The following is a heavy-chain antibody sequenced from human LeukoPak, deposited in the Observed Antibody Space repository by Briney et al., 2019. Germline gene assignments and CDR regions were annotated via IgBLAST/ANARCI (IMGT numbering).Heavy chain of an antibody. D-gene: IGHD2-2*01. J-gene: IGHJ6*02. V-gene: IGHV4-59*08. CDR2: IYYSGST. CDR3: ARVGCSSTSCYEGDYYYYGMDV. CDR1: GGSMSGYY. Sequence: SETLSLTCTVSGGSMSGYYWSWIRQPPGKGLEWIGYIYYSGSTNYNPSLKSRVTISVDTSKNQFSLKLSSVTAADTAVYYCARVGCSSTSCYEGDYYYYGMDVWGQGTTVTVSS.